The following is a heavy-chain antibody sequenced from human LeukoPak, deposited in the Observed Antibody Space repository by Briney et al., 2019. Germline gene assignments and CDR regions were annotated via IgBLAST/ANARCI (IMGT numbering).Heavy chain of an antibody. D-gene: IGHD4/OR15-4a*01. CDR2: INHSGST. Sequence: SETLSLTCAVSGDSFRGYYWSWLRQPPGKGLEWIGEINHSGSTKYNPSLKSRVTISVDTSKNQFSLNLTSVTAADTAVYYCAGHGATWRYWGQGTLVTVSS. CDR3: AGHGATWRY. J-gene: IGHJ4*02. CDR1: GDSFRGYY. V-gene: IGHV4-34*01.